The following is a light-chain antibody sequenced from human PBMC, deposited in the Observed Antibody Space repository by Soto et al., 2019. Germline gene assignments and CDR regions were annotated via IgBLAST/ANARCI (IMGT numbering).Light chain of an antibody. V-gene: IGLV2-8*01. J-gene: IGLJ2*01. CDR1: SSDVGGYNY. CDR2: EVS. Sequence: QSVLTQPPSASGSPGQSVTISCTGSSSDVGGYNYVSWYQHHPGKAPKLMIYEVSERPSGVPDRFSGSKSGNTASLTVSGLQADDEADYYCSSYAGSNNVVFGGGTKLTVL. CDR3: SSYAGSNNVV.